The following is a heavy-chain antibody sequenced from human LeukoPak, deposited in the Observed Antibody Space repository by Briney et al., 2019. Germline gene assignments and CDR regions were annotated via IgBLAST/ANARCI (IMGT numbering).Heavy chain of an antibody. Sequence: SVKVSCKASGGTFSSYAISWVRQAPGQGREWMGGIIPIFGTANYAQKFQGRVTITADESTSTAYMELSSLRSEDTAVYYCARGEGYCSSTSCPTAYYGMDVWGQGTTVTVSS. V-gene: IGHV1-69*13. J-gene: IGHJ6*02. CDR1: GGTFSSYA. CDR2: IIPIFGTA. CDR3: ARGEGYCSSTSCPTAYYGMDV. D-gene: IGHD2-2*01.